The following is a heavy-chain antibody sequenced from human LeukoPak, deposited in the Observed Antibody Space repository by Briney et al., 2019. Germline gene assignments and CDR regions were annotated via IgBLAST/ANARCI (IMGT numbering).Heavy chain of an antibody. D-gene: IGHD4-17*01. V-gene: IGHV3-30*02. Sequence: GGSLRLSCAASGFTFSSYGMHWVRQAPGKGLEWVAFIRYDGSNKYYADSVKGRFTISRDNSKNTLYLQMNSLRAEDPAVYYCAKGYGYGDYVGAFDIWGQGTMVTVSS. CDR2: IRYDGSNK. CDR3: AKGYGYGDYVGAFDI. J-gene: IGHJ3*02. CDR1: GFTFSSYG.